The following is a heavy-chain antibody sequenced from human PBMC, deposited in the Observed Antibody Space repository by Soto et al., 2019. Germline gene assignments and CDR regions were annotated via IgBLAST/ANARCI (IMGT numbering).Heavy chain of an antibody. Sequence: GGSMRHCCAASGLNFRSYAMSWVRQAPGKGLEWVSAISGSGGSTYYADSVKGRFTISRDNSKNTLYLQMNSLRAEDTAVYYCAKASIVVVPAAYYYYYMDVWGKGTTVTVSS. V-gene: IGHV3-23*01. D-gene: IGHD2-2*01. CDR2: ISGSGGST. CDR1: GLNFRSYA. CDR3: AKASIVVVPAAYYYYYMDV. J-gene: IGHJ6*03.